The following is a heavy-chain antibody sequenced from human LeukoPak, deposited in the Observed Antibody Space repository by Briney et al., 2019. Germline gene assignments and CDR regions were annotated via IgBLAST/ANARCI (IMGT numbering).Heavy chain of an antibody. V-gene: IGHV4-4*07. J-gene: IGHJ5*02. D-gene: IGHD4-11*01. Sequence: SETLSLTCTVSGGSISSYYWSWIRQPAGKGLEWIGHIYTSGITNYNPSLKSRVIMSVDTSKNQFSLKLSSVTAADTAVYYCARESDYSHPNYFDPWGQGTLVTVPS. CDR1: GGSISSYY. CDR2: IYTSGIT. CDR3: ARESDYSHPNYFDP.